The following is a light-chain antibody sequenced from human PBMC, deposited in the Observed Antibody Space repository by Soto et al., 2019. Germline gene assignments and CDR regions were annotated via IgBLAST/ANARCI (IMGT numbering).Light chain of an antibody. CDR1: QGISSF. CDR2: LAS. Sequence: DVQMTQPPSSLSASVGERVTITCRASQGISSFLAWFQQKPGKAPKSLIYLASTLESGVPSTFSGSGSGTHFTLTISSLQPEDFGTYYCQQYSSYPYTFGQGTKLEI. V-gene: IGKV1-16*01. J-gene: IGKJ2*01. CDR3: QQYSSYPYT.